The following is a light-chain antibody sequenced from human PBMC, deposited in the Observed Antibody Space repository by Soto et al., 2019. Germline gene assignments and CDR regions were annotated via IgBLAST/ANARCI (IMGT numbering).Light chain of an antibody. CDR1: QGIKNW. Sequence: DIQMTQSPSYVSASVGDRVTITCRASQGIKNWLAWYQQKPGKAPNLLIYTGSSLQSGVPSRFSGSGSGTDFTLTISSLQPEDFATYYCQQSYSTPFTFGGGTKVDNK. CDR2: TGS. V-gene: IGKV1-12*01. J-gene: IGKJ4*01. CDR3: QQSYSTPFT.